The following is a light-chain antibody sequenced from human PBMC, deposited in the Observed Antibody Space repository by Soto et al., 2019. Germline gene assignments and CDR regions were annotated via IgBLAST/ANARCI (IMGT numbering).Light chain of an antibody. CDR1: QAVNTR. CDR3: HQRQSWPRT. Sequence: EIVLTQSPATLSSFPGDRVTLSCRASQAVNTRLAWYQHRPGQAPRLLIYLASNRAAGVPARFSGSGSRTDFTLTISDVEPEDFAVYYCHQRQSWPRTFGQGTTVDI. CDR2: LAS. V-gene: IGKV3-11*01. J-gene: IGKJ1*01.